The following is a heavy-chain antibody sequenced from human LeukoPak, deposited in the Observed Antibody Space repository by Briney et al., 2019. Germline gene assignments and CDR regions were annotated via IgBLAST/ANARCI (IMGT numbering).Heavy chain of an antibody. CDR1: GYTFTGYY. Sequence: ASVKVSCKASGYTFTGYYMHWVRQAPGQGLEWMGWINPNSGGTNYAQKFQGRVTMTRDTSISTAYMELSRLRSDDTAVYYCARLKGYGDRHDYYGMDVWGQGTTVTVS. CDR2: INPNSGGT. D-gene: IGHD4-17*01. V-gene: IGHV1-2*02. CDR3: ARLKGYGDRHDYYGMDV. J-gene: IGHJ6*02.